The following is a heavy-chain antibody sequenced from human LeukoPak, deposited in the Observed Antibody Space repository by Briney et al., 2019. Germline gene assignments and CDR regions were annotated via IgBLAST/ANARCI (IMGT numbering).Heavy chain of an antibody. CDR1: GFTFRNYV. CDR3: AREGYYGSGSPPSLYFDY. D-gene: IGHD3-10*01. V-gene: IGHV3-30-3*01. Sequence: PWGSLRLSCAASGFTFRNYVIHWVRQAPGKGLEWVAVTSSDLNVKLYADSVKGRFTISRDNSRSILYLQMNSLRPEDTAIYYCAREGYYGSGSPPSLYFDYWGQGTLVTVSS. J-gene: IGHJ4*02. CDR2: TSSDLNVK.